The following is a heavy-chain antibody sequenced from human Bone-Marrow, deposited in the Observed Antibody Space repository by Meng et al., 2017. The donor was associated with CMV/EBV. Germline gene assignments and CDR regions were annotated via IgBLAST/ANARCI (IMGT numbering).Heavy chain of an antibody. D-gene: IGHD6-13*01. CDR2: IIPIFGTA. Sequence: SVKVSCKASGGTFSSYTISWVRQAPGQGLEWMGRIIPIFGTANYAQKFQGRVTITTDESTSTAYMELSSLRSEDTAVYYCARVGYSSSWSFDYWGQGTLVTIYS. CDR1: GGTFSSYT. CDR3: ARVGYSSSWSFDY. J-gene: IGHJ4*02. V-gene: IGHV1-69*05.